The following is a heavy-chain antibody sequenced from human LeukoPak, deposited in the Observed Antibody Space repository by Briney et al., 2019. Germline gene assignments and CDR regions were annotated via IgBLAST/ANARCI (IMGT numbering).Heavy chain of an antibody. Sequence: PGGSLRLSCAGSGFTFSTYAMNWIRQAPGKGLEWVSPISGDGGITYYADSAKGRFTISRDNSKDTLFLQMNSLRVEDTAVYYCAGAYYDSWSGYYTNYYYYMGVWAKGTPVTVSS. CDR2: ISGDGGIT. J-gene: IGHJ6*03. CDR3: AGAYYDSWSGYYTNYYYYMGV. D-gene: IGHD3-3*01. CDR1: GFTFSTYA. V-gene: IGHV3-23*01.